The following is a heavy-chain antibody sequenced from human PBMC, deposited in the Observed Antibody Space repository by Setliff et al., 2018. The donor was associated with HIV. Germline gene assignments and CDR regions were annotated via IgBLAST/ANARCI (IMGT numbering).Heavy chain of an antibody. CDR1: GYSLSSGFY. Sequence: SETVSLTCTVSGYSLSSGFYWGWIRQPPGKGLEWIANIYHSGSTYNTPSLKGRVTISLDTSKNQFSLRLSSVTAADTAIYYCARRTIWGDAFDIWGQGTMVTVSS. J-gene: IGHJ3*02. D-gene: IGHD3-16*01. CDR2: IYHSGST. CDR3: ARRTIWGDAFDI. V-gene: IGHV4-38-2*02.